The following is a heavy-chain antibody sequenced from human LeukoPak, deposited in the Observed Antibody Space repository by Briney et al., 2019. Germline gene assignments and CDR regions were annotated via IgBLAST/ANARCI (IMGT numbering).Heavy chain of an antibody. Sequence: GGSLRLSCTASRFTFSSYAMSWVRQAPGKGLKWVSSISDSGDTPYYADSVKGLFTISRDNSKNTLYLQISSLRAEDTAVYYCAKAKSGTGYSYGLPFDYWGQGTLVTVSS. V-gene: IGHV3-23*01. J-gene: IGHJ4*02. D-gene: IGHD5-18*01. CDR3: AKAKSGTGYSYGLPFDY. CDR2: ISDSGDTP. CDR1: RFTFSSYA.